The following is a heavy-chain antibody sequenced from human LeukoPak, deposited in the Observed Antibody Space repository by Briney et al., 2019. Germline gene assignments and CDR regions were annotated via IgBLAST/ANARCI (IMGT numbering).Heavy chain of an antibody. Sequence: GGSLRLSCAASGFTFSNYSMNWVRQAPGKGLEWGASIGTTGSYIFYADSVKGRFTISRDNAKNTPYLQMNILRAEDTAVYYCARDEYDILTDYDYWGQGILVTVSS. CDR3: ARDEYDILTDYDY. CDR1: GFTFSNYS. V-gene: IGHV3-21*01. J-gene: IGHJ4*02. D-gene: IGHD3-9*01. CDR2: IGTTGSYI.